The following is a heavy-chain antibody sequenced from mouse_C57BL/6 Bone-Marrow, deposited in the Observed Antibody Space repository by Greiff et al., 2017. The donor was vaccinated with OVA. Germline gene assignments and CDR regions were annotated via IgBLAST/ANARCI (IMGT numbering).Heavy chain of an antibody. J-gene: IGHJ2*01. CDR3: IDSSGYHY. V-gene: IGHV14-4*01. Sequence: EVKLVESGAELVRPGASVKLSCTASGFNIKDDYMHWVKQRPEQGLEWIGWIDPENGDTEYASKFQGKATITADTSSNTAYLQLSSLTSEDTAVYYCIDSSGYHYWGQGTTLTVSS. CDR2: IDPENGDT. D-gene: IGHD3-2*02. CDR1: GFNIKDDY.